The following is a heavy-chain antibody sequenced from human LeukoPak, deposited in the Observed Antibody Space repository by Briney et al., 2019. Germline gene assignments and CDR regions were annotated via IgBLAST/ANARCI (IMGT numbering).Heavy chain of an antibody. Sequence: SETLSLTCTVSGGSISSSSYYWGWIRQPPGKGLEWIGSIYSSGSTYYNPSLKSRVTISVDTSKNQFSLKLSSVTAADTAVYYCARCLLGTASPADAFDIWGQGTMVTVSS. D-gene: IGHD1-7*01. CDR2: IYSSGST. CDR1: GGSISSSSYY. J-gene: IGHJ3*02. V-gene: IGHV4-39*01. CDR3: ARCLLGTASPADAFDI.